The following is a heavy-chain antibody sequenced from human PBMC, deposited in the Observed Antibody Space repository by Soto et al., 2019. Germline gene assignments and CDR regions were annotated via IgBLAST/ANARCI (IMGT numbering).Heavy chain of an antibody. Sequence: QVHLVQSGAEVKKPGASVKVSCKGSGYDFTTSSITWVRQAPGQGLEWMGWISAHNGNTDYAQKLQGRVTVTRDTSTSTAYMELRSLRSDDTATYYCARGRYGDYWGQGALVTVSS. CDR3: ARGRYGDY. CDR1: GYDFTTSS. V-gene: IGHV1-18*01. CDR2: ISAHNGNT. D-gene: IGHD1-1*01. J-gene: IGHJ4*02.